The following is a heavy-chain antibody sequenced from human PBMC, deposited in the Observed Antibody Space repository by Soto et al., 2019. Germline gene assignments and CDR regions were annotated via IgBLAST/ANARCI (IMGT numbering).Heavy chain of an antibody. CDR1: GGSISSYY. CDR3: ARPHGGSSGWDNWFDP. Sequence: QVQLQESGPGLVKPSETLSLTCTVSGGSISSYYWSWIRQPPGKGLEWIGYIYYSGSTNYNPSLKSLVTISVDTSKSQFSLKLSSVTAADTSVYYCARPHGGSSGWDNWFDPWGQGTLVTVSS. D-gene: IGHD6-25*01. V-gene: IGHV4-59*01. J-gene: IGHJ5*02. CDR2: IYYSGST.